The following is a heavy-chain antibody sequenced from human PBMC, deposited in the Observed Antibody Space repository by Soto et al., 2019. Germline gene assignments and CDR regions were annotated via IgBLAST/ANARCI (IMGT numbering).Heavy chain of an antibody. D-gene: IGHD3-9*01. Sequence: QVQLQESGPGLVKPSGTLSLTCAVSGGSINSTYWWSWVRQPPGKGLEWIGEIYHSGSTNYNPSLKSRVTISVDKSKNQFSLKLSSVTAADTAVYYCASGKSANYDILTYPFDSWGQGTLVTVSS. CDR3: ASGKSANYDILTYPFDS. CDR2: IYHSGST. J-gene: IGHJ5*01. V-gene: IGHV4-4*02. CDR1: GGSINSTYW.